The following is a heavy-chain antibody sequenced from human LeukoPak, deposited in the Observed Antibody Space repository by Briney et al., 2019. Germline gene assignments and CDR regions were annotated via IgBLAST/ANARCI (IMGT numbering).Heavy chain of an antibody. CDR3: ARDLRATVVTPGYYFDY. CDR1: GYTFTSYD. D-gene: IGHD4-23*01. Sequence: ASVKVSCKASGYTFTSYDINWVRQAPGQGLEWMGIINPSGGSTSYAQKFQGRVTMTRDTSTSTVYMELSSLRSEDTAVYYCARDLRATVVTPGYYFDYWGQGTLVTVSS. CDR2: INPSGGST. J-gene: IGHJ4*02. V-gene: IGHV1-46*01.